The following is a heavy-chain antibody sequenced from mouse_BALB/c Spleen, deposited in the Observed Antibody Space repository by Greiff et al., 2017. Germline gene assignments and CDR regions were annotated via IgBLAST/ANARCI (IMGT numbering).Heavy chain of an antibody. V-gene: IGHV2-9*02. Sequence: VQGVESGPGLVAPSQSLSITCTVSGFSLTSYGAHWVRQPPGKGLEWLGVIWAGGSTNYNSALMSRLSISKDNSKSQVFLKMNSLQTDDTAMYYCARDEGHEYGDAMDYWGQGTSVTVSS. CDR2: IWAGGST. J-gene: IGHJ4*01. CDR1: GFSLTSYG. CDR3: ARDEGHEYGDAMDY. D-gene: IGHD5-1*01.